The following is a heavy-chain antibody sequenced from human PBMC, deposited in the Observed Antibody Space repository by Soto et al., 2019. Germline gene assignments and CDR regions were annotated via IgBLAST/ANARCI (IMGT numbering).Heavy chain of an antibody. J-gene: IGHJ6*02. Sequence: ASGKVSYKASGCSFPSYDINWVRQATGQGLEWMGWMNPNSGNTGYAQKFQGRVTMTRNTSISTAYMELSSLRSEDTAVYYCARDRWLQYCYYGMDVWGQGTTVTVSS. CDR3: ARDRWLQYCYYGMDV. CDR2: MNPNSGNT. D-gene: IGHD5-12*01. V-gene: IGHV1-8*01. CDR1: GCSFPSYD.